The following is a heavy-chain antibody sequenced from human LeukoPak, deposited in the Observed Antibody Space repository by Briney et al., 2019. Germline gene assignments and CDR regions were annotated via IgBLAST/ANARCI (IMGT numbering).Heavy chain of an antibody. D-gene: IGHD6-13*01. CDR1: GLTFSSYA. Sequence: GGSLRLSCAASGLTFSSYAMSWVRQAPGRGLEWVSAISGSGGSTYYADSVKGRFTISRDNSKNTLYLQMNSLRAEDTAVYYCANLPLATRQQQPGPLYYMDVWGKGTTVTVSS. J-gene: IGHJ6*03. CDR2: ISGSGGST. V-gene: IGHV3-23*01. CDR3: ANLPLATRQQQPGPLYYMDV.